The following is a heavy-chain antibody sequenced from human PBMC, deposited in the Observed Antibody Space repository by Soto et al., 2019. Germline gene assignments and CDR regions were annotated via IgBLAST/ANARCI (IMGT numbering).Heavy chain of an antibody. J-gene: IGHJ4*02. Sequence: ASVKVSCKASGYTFTGYYMHWVRQAPGQGLEWMGWINPNSGGPNYAQKFQGWVTMTRDTSISTAYMELSRLRSDDTAVYYCARAEYSSSFDYWGQGTLVTVSS. CDR2: INPNSGGP. D-gene: IGHD6-6*01. CDR3: ARAEYSSSFDY. CDR1: GYTFTGYY. V-gene: IGHV1-2*04.